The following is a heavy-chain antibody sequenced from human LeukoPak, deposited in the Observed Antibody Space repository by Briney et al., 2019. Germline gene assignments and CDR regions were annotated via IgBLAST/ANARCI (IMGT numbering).Heavy chain of an antibody. V-gene: IGHV3-9*01. CDR1: GFTFADYA. D-gene: IGHD1-26*01. CDR3: AKDVSVANIVGSTADY. Sequence: DTSLRLSCAASGFTFADYAMHWVRQAPGKGLEWVSGICWNSGTQGYADSVQGRFTISRDNAKNSLYLQMNSLRAEDTALYYCAKDVSVANIVGSTADYWGQGTLVTVSS. J-gene: IGHJ4*02. CDR2: ICWNSGTQ.